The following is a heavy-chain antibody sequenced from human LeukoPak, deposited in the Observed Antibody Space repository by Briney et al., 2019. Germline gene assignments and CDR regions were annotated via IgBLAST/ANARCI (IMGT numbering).Heavy chain of an antibody. Sequence: GGSLRLSCAASGFTFSSYDMHWVRQATGKGLEWVSAIGTAGDTYYPGSVKGRFTISRENAKNSLHFQMNSLRAGDAAVYYYSREAQGGLTGYYYYYGMDVWGQGTTVTVSS. V-gene: IGHV3-13*04. J-gene: IGHJ6*02. CDR3: SREAQGGLTGYYYYYGMDV. CDR1: GFTFSSYD. CDR2: IGTAGDT. D-gene: IGHD3-9*01.